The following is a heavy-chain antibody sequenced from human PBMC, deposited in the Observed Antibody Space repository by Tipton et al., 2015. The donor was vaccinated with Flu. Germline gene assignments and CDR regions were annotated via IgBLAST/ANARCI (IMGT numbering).Heavy chain of an antibody. J-gene: IGHJ2*01. CDR2: IRPSGST. CDR3: ARLPRYSSGWGRYFDL. CDR1: GGSFSEYN. V-gene: IGHV4-34*01. D-gene: IGHD6-19*01. Sequence: TLSLTCAVYGGSFSEYNWGWVRQSPGTGLEWIGEIRPSGSTNYSPSLKSRVTVSEDTSKNQFSLRLNSVTAADTAVYYCARLPRYSSGWGRYFDLWGRGTLVTVSS.